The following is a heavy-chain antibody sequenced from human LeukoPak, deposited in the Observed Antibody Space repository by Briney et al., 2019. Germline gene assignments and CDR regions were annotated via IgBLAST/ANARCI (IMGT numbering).Heavy chain of an antibody. Sequence: SETLSLTCTVSGVSISSSSYYWGWLRQPPGKGLEWIGSIYYSGSTYYNPSLKSRVTISVDTSKNQFSLKLSSVTAADTAVYYCAREYSASDAFDIWGQGTMVTVSS. V-gene: IGHV4-39*07. D-gene: IGHD2-15*01. CDR1: GVSISSSSYY. CDR3: AREYSASDAFDI. CDR2: IYYSGST. J-gene: IGHJ3*02.